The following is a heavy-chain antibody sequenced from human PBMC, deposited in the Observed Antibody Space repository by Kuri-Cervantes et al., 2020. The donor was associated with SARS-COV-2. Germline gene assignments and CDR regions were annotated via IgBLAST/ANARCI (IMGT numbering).Heavy chain of an antibody. CDR1: GGSISSSSYY. D-gene: IGHD6-13*01. V-gene: IGHV4-39*07. Sequence: SEILSPTCTVSGGSISSSSYYWGWIRQPPGKGLEWIGSIYYSGSTYYNPSLKSRVTISVDTSKNQFSLKLSSVTAADTAVYYCAVYSSSPYYYDMDVWGKGTTVTVSS. CDR2: IYYSGST. J-gene: IGHJ6*03. CDR3: AVYSSSPYYYDMDV.